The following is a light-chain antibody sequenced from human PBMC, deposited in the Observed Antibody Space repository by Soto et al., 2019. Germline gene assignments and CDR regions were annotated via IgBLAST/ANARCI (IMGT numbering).Light chain of an antibody. J-gene: IGLJ2*01. V-gene: IGLV2-14*01. CDR3: SSYTRSTTLVV. Sequence: QSALTQPASVSGSPGQSITISCTGTSSDVGAYNYVSWYQQHPGKAPKLMIYDVSNRPSGVSNRFSGSKSGNTASLTISGLQAEDEAYYYCSSYTRSTTLVVFGGGTKLTVL. CDR2: DVS. CDR1: SSDVGAYNY.